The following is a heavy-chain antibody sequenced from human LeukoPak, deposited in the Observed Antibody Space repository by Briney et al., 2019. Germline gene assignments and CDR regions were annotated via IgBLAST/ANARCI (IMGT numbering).Heavy chain of an antibody. CDR2: MNPNSGNT. CDR1: GYTFTSYD. D-gene: IGHD6-13*01. Sequence: ASVKVSCKASGYTFTSYDINWVRQATGQGLEWMGWMNPNSGNTGYAQKFQGRVTMTRNTSISTAYMELSSLRSEDTAVYYCARSGSAAAGSLYYYYGMDVWGQGTTVTVSS. J-gene: IGHJ6*02. CDR3: ARSGSAAAGSLYYYYGMDV. V-gene: IGHV1-8*01.